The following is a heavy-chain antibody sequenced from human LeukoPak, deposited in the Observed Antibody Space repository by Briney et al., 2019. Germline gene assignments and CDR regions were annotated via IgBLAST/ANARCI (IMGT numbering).Heavy chain of an antibody. J-gene: IGHJ4*02. CDR1: GGSISSGDYY. V-gene: IGHV4-30-4*08. Sequence: SETLSLTCTVSGGSISSGDYYWSWIRQPPGKGLEWIGYIYYSGSTYYNPSLKSRVTISVDTSKNQFSLKLSSVTAADTAVYYCARYCGGDCYHYFDYWAQGTLVTVSS. D-gene: IGHD2-21*01. CDR2: IYYSGST. CDR3: ARYCGGDCYHYFDY.